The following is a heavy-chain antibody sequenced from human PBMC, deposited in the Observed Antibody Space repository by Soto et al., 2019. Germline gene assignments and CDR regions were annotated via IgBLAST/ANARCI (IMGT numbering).Heavy chain of an antibody. CDR1: GGSFSGYY. CDR2: INHSGST. Sequence: PSETLSLTCTVYGGSFSGYYWSWIRQPPGKGLEWIGEINHSGSTNYNLSLNIRVTISVDTSKNQFSLKLSSVTAADTAVFYCARGYYDILTGYYSDYFDYWGQGTLVTVSS. D-gene: IGHD3-9*01. V-gene: IGHV4-34*01. CDR3: ARGYYDILTGYYSDYFDY. J-gene: IGHJ4*02.